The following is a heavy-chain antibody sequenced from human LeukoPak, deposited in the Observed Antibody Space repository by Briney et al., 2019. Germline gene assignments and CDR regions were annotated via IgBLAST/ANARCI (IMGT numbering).Heavy chain of an antibody. D-gene: IGHD2-2*01. CDR2: ISGRGCST. CDR1: EFTFSSYA. V-gene: IGHV3-23*01. J-gene: IGHJ4*02. Sequence: GGSQRLSCAASEFTFSSYAMSWVRRAPGKGLEWVSAISGRGCSTYYADSVKGRFTISSDNSEHTLYLQMNSRRAEDTTVYYCAKNPTVVPAAYDYWGQGTLVTVSS. CDR3: AKNPTVVPAAYDY.